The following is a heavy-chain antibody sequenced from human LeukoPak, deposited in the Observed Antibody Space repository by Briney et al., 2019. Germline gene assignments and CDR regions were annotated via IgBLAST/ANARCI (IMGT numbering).Heavy chain of an antibody. Sequence: PSETLSLTCAVYGASFSGYYWSWIRQPPGKGLEWIGEINHSGSTNYNPSLKSRVTISVDTSKNQFSLKLSSVTAADTAVYYCARVDSGYDSYYYYYMDVWGKGTTVTISS. D-gene: IGHD5-12*01. CDR2: INHSGST. CDR3: ARVDSGYDSYYYYYMDV. J-gene: IGHJ6*03. V-gene: IGHV4-34*01. CDR1: GASFSGYY.